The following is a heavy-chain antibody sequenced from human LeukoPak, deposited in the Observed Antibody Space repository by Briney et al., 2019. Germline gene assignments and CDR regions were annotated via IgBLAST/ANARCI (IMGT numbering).Heavy chain of an antibody. CDR3: ARDTTGTTDGFFDY. D-gene: IGHD1-1*01. V-gene: IGHV4-34*01. CDR1: GGSFSGYY. Sequence: PSETLSLTCAVYGGSFSGYYWSWIRQPPGKGLEWIGEINHSGSTNYNPSLKSRVTISVDTSKNQFSLKLSSVTAADTAVYYCARDTTGTTDGFFDYWGQGTLVTVSS. J-gene: IGHJ4*02. CDR2: INHSGST.